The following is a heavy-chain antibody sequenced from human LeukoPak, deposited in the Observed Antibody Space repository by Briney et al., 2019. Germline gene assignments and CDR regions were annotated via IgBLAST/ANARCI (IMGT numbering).Heavy chain of an antibody. V-gene: IGHV4-61*02. CDR3: ARKLVVPAATGVFDYYYYYYMDV. CDR1: GGSISSGSYY. D-gene: IGHD2-2*01. Sequence: PSETLSLTCTVSGGSISSGSYYWSWIRQPAVKGLEWIGRIYTSGSTNYNPSLKSRVTISVDTSKNQFSLKLSSVTAADTAVYYCARKLVVPAATGVFDYYYYYYMDVWGKGTTVTISS. CDR2: IYTSGST. J-gene: IGHJ6*03.